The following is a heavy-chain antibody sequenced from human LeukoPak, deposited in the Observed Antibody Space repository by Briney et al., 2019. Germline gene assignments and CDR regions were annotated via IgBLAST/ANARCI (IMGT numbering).Heavy chain of an antibody. V-gene: IGHV3-30*03. CDR3: ASQHIVAAGMIGDY. J-gene: IGHJ4*02. CDR1: GFTFSSYW. D-gene: IGHD6-13*01. Sequence: GGSLRLSCAASGFTFSSYWMSWVRQAPGKGLEWVAVISYDGKNTYYVDSVKGRFTISRDNSKNTLYLQMNSLRPDDTAVYYCASQHIVAAGMIGDYWGQGTLVTVSS. CDR2: ISYDGKNT.